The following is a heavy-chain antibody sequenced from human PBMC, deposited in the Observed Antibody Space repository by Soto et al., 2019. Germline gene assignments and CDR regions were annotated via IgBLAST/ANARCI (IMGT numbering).Heavy chain of an antibody. CDR1: GGSISSYY. Sequence: SETLSLTCTVSGGSISSYYWSWIRQPPGKGLEWIGYIYYSGSTNYNPSLKSRVTISVDTSKNQFSLKLSSVTAADTAVYYCARVVDTAMVTSVFFDYWGQGTLVTVSS. D-gene: IGHD5-18*01. CDR2: IYYSGST. J-gene: IGHJ4*02. V-gene: IGHV4-59*01. CDR3: ARVVDTAMVTSVFFDY.